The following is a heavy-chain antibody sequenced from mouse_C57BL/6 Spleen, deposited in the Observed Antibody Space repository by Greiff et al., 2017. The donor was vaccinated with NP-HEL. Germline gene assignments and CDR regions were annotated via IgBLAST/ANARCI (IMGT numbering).Heavy chain of an antibody. CDR2: IDPSDSYT. CDR3: AREDYGSSYKYFDV. V-gene: IGHV1-69*01. J-gene: IGHJ1*03. CDR1: GYTFTSYW. D-gene: IGHD1-1*01. Sequence: VQLQQSGAELVMPGASVKLSCKASGYTFTSYWMHWVKQRPGQGLEWIGEIDPSDSYTNYNQKFKGKSTLTVDKSSSTAYMQLSSLTSEDSAVYYCAREDYGSSYKYFDVWGTGTTVTVSS.